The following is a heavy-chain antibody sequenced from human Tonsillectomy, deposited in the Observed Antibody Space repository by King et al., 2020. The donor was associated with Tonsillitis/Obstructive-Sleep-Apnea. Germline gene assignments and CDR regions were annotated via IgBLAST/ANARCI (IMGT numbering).Heavy chain of an antibody. CDR2: ISAYNGHT. Sequence: QLVQSGAEVKKPGASVKVSCKASGYTFTNYGISWVRQAPGQGFEWMGWISAYNGHTNSAQKLQGRVTMTTDTSTSTAFMELRSLRSDDTAVYYCARDSMSHYYDSSAYYTFDYWGQGTLVIVSS. D-gene: IGHD3-22*01. CDR3: ARDSMSHYYDSSAYYTFDY. CDR1: GYTFTNYG. J-gene: IGHJ4*02. V-gene: IGHV1-18*01.